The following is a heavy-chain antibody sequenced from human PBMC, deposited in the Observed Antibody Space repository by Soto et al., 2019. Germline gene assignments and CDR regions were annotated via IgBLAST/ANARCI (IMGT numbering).Heavy chain of an antibody. J-gene: IGHJ4*02. V-gene: IGHV3-33*01. CDR1: GFTFSSYG. CDR2: IWYDGSNE. Sequence: QVQLVESGGGVVQPGRSLRLSCAASGFTFSSYGMHWVRQAPGKGLEWVAVIWYDGSNEYYADSVKGRFTISRDNSKNTLYLQMNSLRAEDTAVYYCARDPPSPRYGDYGAVDYWGQGTLVTVSS. D-gene: IGHD4-17*01. CDR3: ARDPPSPRYGDYGAVDY.